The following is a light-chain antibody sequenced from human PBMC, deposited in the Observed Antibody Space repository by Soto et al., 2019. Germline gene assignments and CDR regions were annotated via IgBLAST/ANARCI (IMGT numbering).Light chain of an antibody. Sequence: QAVVIQQPSLTVSPGGTVTLTCGSSTAPVISSDYPYWFQHKPGQAPKTLFFDTDGRHAWTPARFSASLLGGKAVLTLSGARDEDEADYYCLFACRGPRVVFGGGTKVTVL. V-gene: IGLV7-46*01. CDR2: DTD. CDR3: LFACRGPRVV. CDR1: TAPVISSDY. J-gene: IGLJ2*01.